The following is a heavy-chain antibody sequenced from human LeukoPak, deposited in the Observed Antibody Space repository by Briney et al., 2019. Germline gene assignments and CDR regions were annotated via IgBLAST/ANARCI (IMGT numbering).Heavy chain of an antibody. Sequence: GGSLRPSCAASGFTFSSYAMHWVRQAPGKGLEWVAVISYDGSNKYYADSVKGRFTISRDNSKNTLYLQMNSLRAEDTAVYYCARVVSRTTVTYYYFDYWGQGTLVTVSS. CDR2: ISYDGSNK. V-gene: IGHV3-30-3*01. D-gene: IGHD4-17*01. CDR1: GFTFSSYA. J-gene: IGHJ4*02. CDR3: ARVVSRTTVTYYYFDY.